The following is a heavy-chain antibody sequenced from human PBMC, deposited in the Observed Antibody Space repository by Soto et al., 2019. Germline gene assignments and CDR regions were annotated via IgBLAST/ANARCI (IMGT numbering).Heavy chain of an antibody. J-gene: IGHJ4*02. Sequence: ASVKVSCKASGYTFTSYYMHWVRQAPGQGLEWMGIINPSGGSTSYAQKFQGRVTMTRDTSTSTVYMELSSLRSEGTAVYYCARPKRGGIAAAYFDYWGQGTLVTVSS. V-gene: IGHV1-46*01. CDR2: INPSGGST. CDR1: GYTFTSYY. D-gene: IGHD6-13*01. CDR3: ARPKRGGIAAAYFDY.